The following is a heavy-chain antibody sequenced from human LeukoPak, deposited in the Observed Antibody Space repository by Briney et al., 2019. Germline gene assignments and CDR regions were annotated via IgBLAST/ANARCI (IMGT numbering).Heavy chain of an antibody. V-gene: IGHV1-18*01. D-gene: IGHD3-22*01. CDR3: ARMYYYDSSGPFDY. CDR1: GYTFTTYV. J-gene: IGHJ4*02. Sequence: ASVRVSCTASGYTFTTYVISWVRQAPGQGLEWMGWISAYNGNTNYAQKLQGRVTMTTDTSTSTAYMELRSLRSDDTAVYYCARMYYYDSSGPFDYWGQGTLVTVSS. CDR2: ISAYNGNT.